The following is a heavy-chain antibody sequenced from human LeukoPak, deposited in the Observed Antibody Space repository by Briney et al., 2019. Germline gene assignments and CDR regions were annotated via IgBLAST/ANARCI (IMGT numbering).Heavy chain of an antibody. Sequence: ASVKVSCKASGYTFTSYGISWVRQAPGQGLEWMGRISAYNGNTNYAQKLQGRVTMTTDTSTSTAYMELRSLRSDDTAVYYCARETYYYGSGNLRYYYYGMDVWGKGTTVTVSS. CDR3: ARETYYYGSGNLRYYYYGMDV. D-gene: IGHD3-10*01. V-gene: IGHV1-18*04. CDR1: GYTFTSYG. CDR2: ISAYNGNT. J-gene: IGHJ6*04.